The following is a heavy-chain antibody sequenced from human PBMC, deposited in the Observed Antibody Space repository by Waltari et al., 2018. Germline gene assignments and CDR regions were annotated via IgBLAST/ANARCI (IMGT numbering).Heavy chain of an antibody. D-gene: IGHD3-16*01. V-gene: IGHV3-72*01. CDR1: ALRFIHQN. CDR2: NRDQAISYYT. Sequence: EVQLEATGEGVVVPAKSMRLSYTAAALRFIHQNMDWVRQAPGKGLEWVARNRDQAISYYTEYTDTVRGRLTIPRHDQNSSLSLQMKCRKAEDGAVYYCVRDYEGLGVNGGQGTLVTVSS. J-gene: IGHJ4*02. CDR3: VRDYEGLGVN.